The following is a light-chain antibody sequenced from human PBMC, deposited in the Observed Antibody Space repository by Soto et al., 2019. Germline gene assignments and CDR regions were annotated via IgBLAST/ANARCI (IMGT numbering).Light chain of an antibody. CDR1: QSVSSNY. V-gene: IGKV3-20*01. CDR2: GAS. J-gene: IGKJ1*01. Sequence: ESVLTQSPGTLSLSPGERATLSCRASQSVSSNYLAWYQQKPGQAPSLLIHGASSRVTGIPERFSGSGSGTDFTLTISRLEPEDFAVYFCQQYGNSPRTFGQGTKVDIK. CDR3: QQYGNSPRT.